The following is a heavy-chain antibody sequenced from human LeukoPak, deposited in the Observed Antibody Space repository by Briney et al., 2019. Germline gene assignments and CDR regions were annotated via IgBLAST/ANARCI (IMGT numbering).Heavy chain of an antibody. CDR1: GASIFGSY. J-gene: IGHJ4*02. V-gene: IGHV4-59*08. CDR3: ARHNFARPFDS. CDR2: IYYTGDS. Sequence: SETLSLTCTVSGASIFGSYWSWIRQPPGKGLEWIGYIYYTGDSNYNPSLKSRATISLDTSRSQFSLMLSSVTAADTAIYYCARHNFARPFDSWGQGTLVTVSS. D-gene: IGHD6-6*01.